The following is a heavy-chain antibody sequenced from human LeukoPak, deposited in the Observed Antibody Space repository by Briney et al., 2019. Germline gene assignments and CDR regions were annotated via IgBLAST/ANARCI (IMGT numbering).Heavy chain of an antibody. J-gene: IGHJ4*02. Sequence: PSETLSLTCAVSGGSISSGGYYWSWIRQHPGKGLEWIAYIYYSGSTYYNPSLKGRVTISVDTSKNQFSLKLSSVTAADTAVYYCARSLRYYDFWSGYYLDYWGQGTLVTVSS. D-gene: IGHD3-3*01. CDR1: GGSISSGGYY. CDR2: IYYSGST. CDR3: ARSLRYYDFWSGYYLDY. V-gene: IGHV4-31*11.